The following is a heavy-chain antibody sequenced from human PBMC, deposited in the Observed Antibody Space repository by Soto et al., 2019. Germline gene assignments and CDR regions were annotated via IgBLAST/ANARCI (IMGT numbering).Heavy chain of an antibody. CDR3: AKVRGKDYTPCSGGSCYSHLYYYYGMDV. V-gene: IGHV3-30*18. CDR1: GFTFSSYG. D-gene: IGHD2-15*01. Sequence: GGSLRLSCAASGFTFSSYGMHWVRQAPGKGLEWVAVISYDGSNKYYADSVKGRFTISRDNSKNTLYLQMNSLRAEDTAVYYCAKVRGKDYTPCSGGSCYSHLYYYYGMDVWGQGTTVTVSS. J-gene: IGHJ6*02. CDR2: ISYDGSNK.